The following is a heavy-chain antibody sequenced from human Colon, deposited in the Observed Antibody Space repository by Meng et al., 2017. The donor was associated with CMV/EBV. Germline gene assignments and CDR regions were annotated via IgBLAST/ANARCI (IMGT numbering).Heavy chain of an antibody. J-gene: IGHJ4*02. V-gene: IGHV4-39*01. CDR3: ARQGTVVEAGTRASYFDY. Sequence: ISYRSSYLCLLRQAPGKGLEWVANISSTGITSYPPSLRSRVALSVNRSKNQFSLRLTSVTAADTAIYHCARQGTVVEAGTRASYFDYWGQGALVTVSS. D-gene: IGHD1-1*01. CDR1: ISYRSSY. CDR2: ISSTGIT.